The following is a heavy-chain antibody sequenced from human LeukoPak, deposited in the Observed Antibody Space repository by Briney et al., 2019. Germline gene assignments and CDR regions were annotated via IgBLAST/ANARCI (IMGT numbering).Heavy chain of an antibody. J-gene: IGHJ4*02. D-gene: IGHD4-17*01. V-gene: IGHV3-23*01. CDR1: GFTFSSYA. Sequence: GGSLRLSCAASGFTFSSYAMSWVRQAPGKGLEWVSGIGGSGGSAYYADSVKGRFTISRDNSKNTLYLQMNSLRSEDTAVYYCARDLPNDYGDYAFDYWGQGTLVTVSS. CDR3: ARDLPNDYGDYAFDY. CDR2: IGGSGGSA.